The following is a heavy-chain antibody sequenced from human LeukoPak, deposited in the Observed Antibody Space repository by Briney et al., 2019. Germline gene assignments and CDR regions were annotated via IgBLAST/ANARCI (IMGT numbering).Heavy chain of an antibody. CDR1: GFTFSSYW. CDR2: IKQDGSEK. CDR3: ARDNYDFWSGYPKFYYYYYMDV. J-gene: IGHJ6*03. D-gene: IGHD3-3*01. V-gene: IGHV3-7*01. Sequence: GGSLRLSCAASGFTFSSYWMSWVRQAPGKGLEWVANIKQDGSEKYYVDSVKGRFTISRDNAKSSLYLQMNSLRAEDTAVYYCARDNYDFWSGYPKFYYYYYMDVWGKGTTVTVSS.